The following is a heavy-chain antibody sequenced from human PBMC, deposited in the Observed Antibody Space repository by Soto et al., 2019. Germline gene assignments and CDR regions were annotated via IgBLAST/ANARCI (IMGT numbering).Heavy chain of an antibody. CDR2: IDPSDSYT. CDR3: ARPSGPTLYYGMDV. V-gene: IGHV5-10-1*01. Sequence: PGEALKLSCKGSGYSFTSYWISSVRQMPGKGLEWMGRIDPSDSYTNYSPSFQGHVTISADKSISTAYLQWSSLKASDTAMYYCARPSGPTLYYGMDVWGQGTTVTVSS. J-gene: IGHJ6*02. CDR1: GYSFTSYW.